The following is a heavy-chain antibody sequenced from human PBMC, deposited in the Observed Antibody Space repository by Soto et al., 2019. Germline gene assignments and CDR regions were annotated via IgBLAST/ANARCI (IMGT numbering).Heavy chain of an antibody. J-gene: IGHJ4*02. CDR3: ARGPFCGNDCYFDV. V-gene: IGHV4-4*07. D-gene: IGHD2-21*02. CDR1: GGSISGFY. CDR2: IYSSGAT. Sequence: SETLSLTCTVAGGSISGFYWSWVRQPAGKGLEWIGRIYSSGATKYNPSLRNRVTMSVDTSTDQYSLNLASMTAADTAVYFCARGPFCGNDCYFDVWGQGTQVT.